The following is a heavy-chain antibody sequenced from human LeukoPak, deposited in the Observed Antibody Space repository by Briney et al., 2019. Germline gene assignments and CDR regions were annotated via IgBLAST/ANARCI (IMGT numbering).Heavy chain of an antibody. CDR2: IKQDGSET. CDR1: GFTFSNYW. Sequence: GASLRLSCAASGFTFSNYWMNRVRQAPGKGLEWVAKIKQDGSETYYVDSVKGRFSISRDNANNSLYLQMNSLRAEDTAMDYCASPSYSRGWDYLHYWRQGTLVTVSS. V-gene: IGHV3-7*01. CDR3: ASPSYSRGWDYLHY. J-gene: IGHJ4*02. D-gene: IGHD6-25*01.